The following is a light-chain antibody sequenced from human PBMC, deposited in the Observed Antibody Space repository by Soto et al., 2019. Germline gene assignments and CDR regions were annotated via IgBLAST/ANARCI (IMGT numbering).Light chain of an antibody. V-gene: IGKV3-11*01. CDR1: QSVGSY. CDR3: QQYNNWPWT. Sequence: EIVLTQSPATLSLSPGERATLSCRASQSVGSYLAWYQQKPGQAPRLLIFNTSNRATGIPARFSGSGSGTDFTLTISGLEPEDFAVYFCQQYNNWPWTFGQGTKVDIK. J-gene: IGKJ1*01. CDR2: NTS.